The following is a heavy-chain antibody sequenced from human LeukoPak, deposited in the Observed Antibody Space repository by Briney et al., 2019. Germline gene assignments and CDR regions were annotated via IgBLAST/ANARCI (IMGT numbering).Heavy chain of an antibody. CDR3: ARYDYGRSGFDY. Sequence: GGSLRLSCAASGFTVSTNYMTWVRQAPGKGLEWVSVIYSGGTSYYADSVKGRFSISRDNSKNTLYLQMNSLRAEDTAVYYCARYDYGRSGFDYWGQGTLVTVSS. D-gene: IGHD5-12*01. CDR2: IYSGGTS. CDR1: GFTVSTNY. J-gene: IGHJ4*02. V-gene: IGHV3-66*01.